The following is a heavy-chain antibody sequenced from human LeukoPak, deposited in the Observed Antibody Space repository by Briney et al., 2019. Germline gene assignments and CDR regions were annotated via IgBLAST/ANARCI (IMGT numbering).Heavy chain of an antibody. CDR3: ARDHGYCSSTSCTDAFDI. Sequence: PGGSLRLSCAASGFTVSSNYMSWVRQAPGKGLEWVSVIYSGGSTYYADSVKGRFTISRDNSKNTLCLQMNSLRAEDTAVYYCARDHGYCSSTSCTDAFDIWGQGTMVTVSS. CDR1: GFTVSSNY. V-gene: IGHV3-53*01. J-gene: IGHJ3*02. CDR2: IYSGGST. D-gene: IGHD2-2*01.